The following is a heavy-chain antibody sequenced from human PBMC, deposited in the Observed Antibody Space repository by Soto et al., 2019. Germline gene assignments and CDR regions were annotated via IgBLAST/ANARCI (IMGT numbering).Heavy chain of an antibody. CDR3: TSYDNSGYFYLNY. J-gene: IGHJ4*02. D-gene: IGHD3-22*01. CDR2: VRTKNNNYAT. V-gene: IGHV3-73*02. CDR1: GFTFSASA. Sequence: EVQLVESGGGLVQPGSSLRLSCAASGFTFSASAIHWVRQASGKGLEWVGRVRTKNNNYATTYAASVTGRFTTSRDDSRITAFLQMSSLKSEDTAIYYCTSYDNSGYFYLNYWGQGTLVTVSS.